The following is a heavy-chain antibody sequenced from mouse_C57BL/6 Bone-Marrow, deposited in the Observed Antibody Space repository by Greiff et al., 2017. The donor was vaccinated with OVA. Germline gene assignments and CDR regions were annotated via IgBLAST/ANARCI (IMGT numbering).Heavy chain of an antibody. J-gene: IGHJ3*01. Sequence: VQGVESGAELARPGASVKLSCKASGYTFTSYGISWVKQRTGQGLEWIGEIYPRSGNTYYNEKFKGKATLTADKSSSTAYMELRSLTSEDSAVYFCARGNGGFAYWGQGTLVTVSA. CDR2: IYPRSGNT. CDR3: ARGNGGFAY. CDR1: GYTFTSYG. V-gene: IGHV1-81*01.